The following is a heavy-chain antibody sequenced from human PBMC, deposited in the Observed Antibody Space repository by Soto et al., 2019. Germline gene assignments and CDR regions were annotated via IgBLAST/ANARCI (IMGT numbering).Heavy chain of an antibody. D-gene: IGHD2-21*02. CDR2: IFYSGTA. Sequence: SETLSLTCSVSGASIDSSAYYWAWIRQPPGKGLEWIGSIFYSGTAYYSPSLAGRVTMSVDTSKNQFSVNLNSVTAADTAVYFCGRPGGDFVLPSDYLGPGTLVTVSS. J-gene: IGHJ4*02. V-gene: IGHV4-39*01. CDR1: GASIDSSAYY. CDR3: GRPGGDFVLPSDY.